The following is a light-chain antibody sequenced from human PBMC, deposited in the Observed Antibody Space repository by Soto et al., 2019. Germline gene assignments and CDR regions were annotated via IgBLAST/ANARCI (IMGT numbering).Light chain of an antibody. CDR1: SSNIGAGYD. CDR3: QSYDSSLSVL. V-gene: IGLV1-40*01. J-gene: IGLJ1*01. CDR2: DNN. Sequence: QSVLTQPPSVSRAPGQRVTISCTGSSSNIGAGYDVHWYQQLPGTAPKLLIYDNNNRPSGVPDRFSGSKSGASASLAITGLQAEDEADYYCQSYDSSLSVLFGTETKVTVL.